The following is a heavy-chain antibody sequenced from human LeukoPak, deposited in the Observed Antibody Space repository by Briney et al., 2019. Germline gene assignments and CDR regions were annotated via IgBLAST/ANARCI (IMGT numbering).Heavy chain of an antibody. CDR1: GFTFSDYY. D-gene: IGHD3-22*01. CDR2: ISSSGSTI. CDR3: ARCFSGYYDSSGYYGWFDP. V-gene: IGHV3-11*01. Sequence: GGSLRLSCAASGFTFSDYYMSWIRQAPGKGLEWVSYISSSGSTIYYADSVKGRFTISRDNAKNSLYLQMNSPRAEDAAVYYCARCFSGYYDSSGYYGWFDPWGQGTLVTVSS. J-gene: IGHJ5*02.